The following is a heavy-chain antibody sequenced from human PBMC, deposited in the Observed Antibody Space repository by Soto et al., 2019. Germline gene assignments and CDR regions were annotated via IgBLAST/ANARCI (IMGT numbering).Heavy chain of an antibody. D-gene: IGHD3-3*01. Sequence: QVQLQESGPGLMKPSETLSLTCTVSGVSISSYFWNWLRQSPGKGLEWIGNISYSGRTNYNPSLRSRGTILLDTSKNELSLKMTSVTAADSAMYFCARGALRFAGLDHWGQGNLVTVSS. CDR1: GVSISSYF. CDR2: ISYSGRT. V-gene: IGHV4-59*01. J-gene: IGHJ4*02. CDR3: ARGALRFAGLDH.